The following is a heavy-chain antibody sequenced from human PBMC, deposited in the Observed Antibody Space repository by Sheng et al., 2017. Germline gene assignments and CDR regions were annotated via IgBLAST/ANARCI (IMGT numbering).Heavy chain of an antibody. CDR2: SIPVGAP. CDR1: VAPSVVTT. CDR3: ARAVVVPAANYYYMDV. J-gene: IGHJ6*03. D-gene: IGHD2-2*01. V-gene: IGHV4-4*07. Sequence: QVQLQESGPGLVKAFRRPCPSPALSLVAPSVVTTGAGSGSPPGRDWSGLGVSIPVGAPTTTPPSKSRVTMSVDTSKNQFSLKLSSVTAADTAVYYCARAVVVPAANYYYMDVWGKGTTVTVSS.